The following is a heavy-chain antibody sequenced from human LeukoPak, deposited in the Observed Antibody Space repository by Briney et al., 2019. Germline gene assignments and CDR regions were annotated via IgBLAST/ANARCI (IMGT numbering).Heavy chain of an antibody. CDR1: GGSISSYY. J-gene: IGHJ4*02. Sequence: PSETLSLTCTVSGGSISSYYWGWIRQPPGEGLEWIGYIYLYNSVSTNYNPSLKSRVTISVDTSKNQFSLKLTSVTAADTAVYYCARLRIVGATIDYWGQGTLVTVSS. CDR2: IYLYNSVST. V-gene: IGHV4-59*01. CDR3: ARLRIVGATIDY. D-gene: IGHD1-26*01.